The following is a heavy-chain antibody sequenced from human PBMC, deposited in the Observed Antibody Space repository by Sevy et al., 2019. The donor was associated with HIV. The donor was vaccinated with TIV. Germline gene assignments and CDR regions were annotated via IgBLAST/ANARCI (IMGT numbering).Heavy chain of an antibody. J-gene: IGHJ3*02. D-gene: IGHD3-16*01. V-gene: IGHV4-39*01. CDR1: GGSISSSSYY. CDR2: IYYSGST. Sequence: SETLSLTCTVSGGSISSSSYYWGWIRQPPGKGLEWIGSIYYSGSTYYNPSLKSRVTISVDTSKNQFSPRLSSVTAAETTVYYCASSYDYVWGSYLGAFDIWGQGTMVTVSS. CDR3: ASSYDYVWGSYLGAFDI.